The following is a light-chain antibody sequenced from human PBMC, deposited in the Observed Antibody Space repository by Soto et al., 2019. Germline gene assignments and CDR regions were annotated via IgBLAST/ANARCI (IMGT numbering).Light chain of an antibody. CDR3: LLSHGRARV. V-gene: IGLV7-46*01. CDR2: DTS. J-gene: IGLJ3*02. Sequence: QAVVTQEPSLTVSPGGTVTLTCGSNTGAVTGGHYPYWFQRKPGQAPRTLIYDTSNKHSWTPARFSGSLLGGKAALTLSGAQPEDEADYYCLLSHGRARVFGGGTKVTVL. CDR1: TGAVTGGHY.